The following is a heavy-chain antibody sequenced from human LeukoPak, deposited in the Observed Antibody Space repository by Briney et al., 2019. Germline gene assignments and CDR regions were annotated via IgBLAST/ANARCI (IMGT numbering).Heavy chain of an antibody. Sequence: ASVKVSCKASGYTFTGYYMHWVRQAPGQGLEWMGWINPNSGGTNYAQKFQGRVTMTRDTSISTAYMELSSLRPEDTAVYYCAKGGASVTRYVDYWGQGTLVTVSS. CDR3: AKGGASVTRYVDY. D-gene: IGHD4-17*01. J-gene: IGHJ4*02. CDR1: GYTFTGYY. V-gene: IGHV1-2*02. CDR2: INPNSGGT.